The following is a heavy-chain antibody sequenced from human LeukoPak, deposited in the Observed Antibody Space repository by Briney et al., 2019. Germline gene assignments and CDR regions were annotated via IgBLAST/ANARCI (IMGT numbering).Heavy chain of an antibody. J-gene: IGHJ4*02. CDR3: ARHGPADSRSYPLDY. D-gene: IGHD3-10*01. Sequence: SSETLSLTCTVSGGSMSNYYWTWIRQPPGKGLEWIGYIYHSGSTYYNPSLRSRLTISVDTSENQISLKLSSVTAADTAVYYCARHGPADSRSYPLDYWGQGTLVTVSS. CDR2: IYHSGST. V-gene: IGHV4-59*08. CDR1: GGSMSNYY.